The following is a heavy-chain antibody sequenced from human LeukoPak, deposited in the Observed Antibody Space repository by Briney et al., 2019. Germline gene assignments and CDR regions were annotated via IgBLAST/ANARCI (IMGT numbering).Heavy chain of an antibody. CDR2: IYYSGST. CDR1: GGSISSSSYY. CDR3: ARMFSDSSGYYPNWFDP. V-gene: IGHV4-39*07. Sequence: SETLSLTCTVSGGSISSSSYYWGWIRQPPGKGLEWIGSIYYSGSTYYNPSLKSRVTISVDTSKKQFSLKLSYVTAADTAVYYCARMFSDSSGYYPNWFDPWGQGTLVTVSS. J-gene: IGHJ5*02. D-gene: IGHD3-22*01.